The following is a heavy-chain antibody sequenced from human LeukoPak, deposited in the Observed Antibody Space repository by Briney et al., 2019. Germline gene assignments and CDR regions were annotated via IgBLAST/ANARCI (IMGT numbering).Heavy chain of an antibody. Sequence: PGGSLRLSCPASGFTFSSYNMNWVRQAPGEGLEWVSCITTSGTYIYYADSVKGRFTISRDNAKNSLYLQMNSLRAEDTAVYYCARDGPEGSGSYLNYWGQGTLVTVSS. CDR1: GFTFSSYN. CDR2: ITTSGTYI. J-gene: IGHJ4*02. D-gene: IGHD1-26*01. V-gene: IGHV3-21*01. CDR3: ARDGPEGSGSYLNY.